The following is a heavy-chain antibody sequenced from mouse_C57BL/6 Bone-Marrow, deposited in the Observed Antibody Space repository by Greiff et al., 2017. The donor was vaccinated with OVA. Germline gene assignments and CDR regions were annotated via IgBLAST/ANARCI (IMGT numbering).Heavy chain of an antibody. D-gene: IGHD2-14*01. CDR2: SRNKANDSTT. V-gene: IGHV7-1*01. CDR3: ARDDRGALMDY. J-gene: IGHJ4*01. Sequence: EVQVVESGGGLVQPGRSLRLSCATSGFTFSDFYMEWVRQAPGKGLEWIAASRNKANDSTTEYSASVKGRFIVSRDTSQSILYLQIHALRAEDTAMYCCARDDRGALMDYWGQGTSVTVAS. CDR1: GFTFSDFY.